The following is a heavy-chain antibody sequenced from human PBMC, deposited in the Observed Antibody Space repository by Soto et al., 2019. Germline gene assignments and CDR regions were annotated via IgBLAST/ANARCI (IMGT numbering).Heavy chain of an antibody. D-gene: IGHD5-12*01. J-gene: IGHJ4*02. V-gene: IGHV3-48*02. CDR1: GFTFSSYS. Sequence: EVQLVESGGGLVQPGGSLRLSCAASGFTFSSYSMNWVRQAPGKGLEWVSYISSTSSTIYYADSVKGRFTISRDNAKNSLYLQMNSLGDEDAAVFYCVRVTGYNPPRFDYWGQGTLVTVSS. CDR3: VRVTGYNPPRFDY. CDR2: ISSTSSTI.